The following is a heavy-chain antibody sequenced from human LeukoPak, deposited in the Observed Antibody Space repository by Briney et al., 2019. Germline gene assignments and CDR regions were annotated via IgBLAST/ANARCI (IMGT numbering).Heavy chain of an antibody. CDR3: AREVRERYCSSTSCYYYFGY. CDR1: GGSISSGSYY. D-gene: IGHD2-2*01. CDR2: IYTSGST. Sequence: SQTLSLTCTVSGGSISSGSYYWSWIRQPAGKGLEWIGRIYTSGSTNYNPSLKSRVTISVNTSKNQFSLKLSSVTAADTAVYYCAREVRERYCSSTSCYYYFGYWGQGTLVTVSS. V-gene: IGHV4-61*02. J-gene: IGHJ4*02.